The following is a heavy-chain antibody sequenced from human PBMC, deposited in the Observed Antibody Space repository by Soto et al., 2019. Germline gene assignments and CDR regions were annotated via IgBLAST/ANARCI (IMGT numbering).Heavy chain of an antibody. V-gene: IGHV3-48*02. CDR1: GFTFSSYS. J-gene: IGHJ6*02. Sequence: PGGSLRLSCAASGFTFSSYSRNWVRQAPGKGLEWVSYISSSSSTIYYADSVKGRFTISRDNAKNSLYLQMNSLRDEDTAVYYCAREKDIVLVPAAIKSQSDYYYGMDVWGQGTTVTVSS. CDR3: AREKDIVLVPAAIKSQSDYYYGMDV. D-gene: IGHD2-2*02. CDR2: ISSSSSTI.